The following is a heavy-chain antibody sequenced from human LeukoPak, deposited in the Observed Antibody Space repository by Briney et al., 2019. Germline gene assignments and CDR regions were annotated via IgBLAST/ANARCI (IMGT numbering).Heavy chain of an antibody. V-gene: IGHV1-69*05. CDR1: GGTFSSYA. J-gene: IGHJ3*01. Sequence: SVKVSCKASGGTFSSYAISWVRQAPGQGLEWMGGIIPIFGTANYAQKFQGRVTITTDESTSTAYMELRSLTSDDTAVYYCARVRDSSNWWGPFDVWGQGTMVTVS. D-gene: IGHD6-13*01. CDR3: ARVRDSSNWWGPFDV. CDR2: IIPIFGTA.